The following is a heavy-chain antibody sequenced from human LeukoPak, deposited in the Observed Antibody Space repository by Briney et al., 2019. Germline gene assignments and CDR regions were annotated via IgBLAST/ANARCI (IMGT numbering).Heavy chain of an antibody. CDR3: AGEMTTVTTLDY. CDR1: GGSFSGYY. D-gene: IGHD4-17*01. Sequence: PSETLSLTCAVYGGSFSGYYWSWIRQPPGKGLEWIGEINHSGSTNYNPSLKSRVTISVDTSKNQFSLKLSSVTAADTAVYYCAGEMTTVTTLDYWGQGTLVTVSS. V-gene: IGHV4-34*01. CDR2: INHSGST. J-gene: IGHJ4*02.